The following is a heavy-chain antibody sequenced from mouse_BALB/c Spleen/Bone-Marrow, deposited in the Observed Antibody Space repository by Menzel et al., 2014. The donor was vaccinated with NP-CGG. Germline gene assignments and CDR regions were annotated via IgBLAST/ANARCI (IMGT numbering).Heavy chain of an antibody. CDR3: ARFDDDYWGFAH. D-gene: IGHD2-3*01. Sequence: EAQLQQSGPELVKPGASVKISCRASGYTFTDYNMHWVKQSHGESLEWIGYIYPYSGNTAYNQRFKNKATLTVDNSSSTAHMELRSLTSEDSAVYYCARFDDDYWGFAHWGQGTLVTVSA. CDR2: IYPYSGNT. V-gene: IGHV1S29*02. CDR1: GYTFTDYN. J-gene: IGHJ3*01.